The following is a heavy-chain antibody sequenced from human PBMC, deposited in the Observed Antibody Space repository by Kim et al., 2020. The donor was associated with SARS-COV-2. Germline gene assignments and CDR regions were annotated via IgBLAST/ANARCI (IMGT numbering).Heavy chain of an antibody. CDR1: GGSISSGGYY. CDR3: ARVLGAITIFGVVIVNWFDP. J-gene: IGHJ5*02. D-gene: IGHD3-3*01. V-gene: IGHV4-31*03. CDR2: IYYSGST. Sequence: SETLSLTCTVSGGSISSGGYYWSWIRQHPGKGLEWIGYIYYSGSTYYNPSLKSRVTISVDTSKNQFSLKLSSVTAADTAVYYCARVLGAITIFGVVIVNWFDPWGQETLVTVSS.